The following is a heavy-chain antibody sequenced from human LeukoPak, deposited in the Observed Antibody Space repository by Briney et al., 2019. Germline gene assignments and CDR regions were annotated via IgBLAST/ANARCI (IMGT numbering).Heavy chain of an antibody. J-gene: IGHJ4*02. CDR2: ISAYNTNT. CDR1: GYTFTNYA. D-gene: IGHD2-2*01. CDR3: ARVVVGELVVPIAGYFDY. Sequence: GASVKVSCKASGYTFTNYAISWVRQAPGQGLEWMGWISAYNTNTNYAQNLQGRVTMTTDTSTSTAYMELRSLRSDDTAVYYCARVVVGELVVPIAGYFDYWGQGTLVIVSS. V-gene: IGHV1-18*01.